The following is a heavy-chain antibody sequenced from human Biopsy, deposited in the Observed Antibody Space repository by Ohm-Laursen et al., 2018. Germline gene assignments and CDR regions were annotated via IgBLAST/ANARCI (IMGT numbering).Heavy chain of an antibody. V-gene: IGHV4-38-2*01. J-gene: IGHJ4*02. CDR2: IYRTGTT. Sequence: SDTLSLTCGVSGFSISSGFHWAWIRQPPGKGLERIGFIYRTGTTTYNPSFKSRVAMAVDTSKNQFSLTLNSVTAADTAVYYCARMKGRGYFGYWGQGTLVIVSS. D-gene: IGHD2-15*01. CDR1: GFSISSGFH. CDR3: ARMKGRGYFGY.